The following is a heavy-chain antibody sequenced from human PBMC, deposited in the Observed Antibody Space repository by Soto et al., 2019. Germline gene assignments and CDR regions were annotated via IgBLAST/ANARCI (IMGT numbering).Heavy chain of an antibody. CDR1: GFTFSSFG. J-gene: IGHJ4*02. Sequence: QVQLVESGGGVVQPGRSLRLSCAASGFTFSSFGMHWVRQVPGKGLEWVALISYVGSKKYYADSVKGRFTISRDKSKNTLYLQMNSLRVEDTAVYYCAKDRGWSSADLDYWGQGTLVTVSS. CDR3: AKDRGWSSADLDY. D-gene: IGHD6-19*01. CDR2: ISYVGSKK. V-gene: IGHV3-30*18.